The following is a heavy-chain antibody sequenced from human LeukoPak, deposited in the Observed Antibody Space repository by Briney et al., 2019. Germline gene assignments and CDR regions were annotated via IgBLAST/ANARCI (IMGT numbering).Heavy chain of an antibody. J-gene: IGHJ4*02. Sequence: SETLSLICTVSGGSISSYYWSWIRQPPGKGLEWIADIYYSGSTNYNPSLKSRVTISVDTSKNQSSLKLSSVTAAETAVYYCARYVWGSYPTFEDYWGQGTLVTVSS. CDR2: IYYSGST. CDR3: ARYVWGSYPTFEDY. CDR1: GGSISSYY. V-gene: IGHV4-59*01. D-gene: IGHD3-16*02.